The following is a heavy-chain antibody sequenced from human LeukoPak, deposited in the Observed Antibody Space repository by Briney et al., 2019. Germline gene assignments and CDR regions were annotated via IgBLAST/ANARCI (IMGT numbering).Heavy chain of an antibody. Sequence: GGSLRLSCEASGFTVSSNYMSWVRQAPGKGLEWVSIIYSGGSGGSTYYADSVKGRFTISRDNSKNTLYLQMNSLRAEDTAVYYCARVELPWSFDYWGQGTLVTVSS. CDR3: ARVELPWSFDY. CDR1: GFTVSSNY. D-gene: IGHD1-26*01. V-gene: IGHV3-53*01. J-gene: IGHJ4*02. CDR2: IYSGGSGGST.